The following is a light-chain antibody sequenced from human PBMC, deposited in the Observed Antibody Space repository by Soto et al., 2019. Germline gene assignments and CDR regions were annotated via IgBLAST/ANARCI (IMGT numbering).Light chain of an antibody. V-gene: IGKV3-20*01. CDR3: QNYGTTPLT. CDR1: QSVCSRC. Sequence: ETVLTQSPGTLSLSPGESVTLSCRASQSVCSRCFAWYQHKPGQSPRLLIYGASTRATGIPDRLSGSGSGTDFNLSISRQEREDFAVYSCQNYGTTPLTFGQGTQVGIK. J-gene: IGKJ1*01. CDR2: GAS.